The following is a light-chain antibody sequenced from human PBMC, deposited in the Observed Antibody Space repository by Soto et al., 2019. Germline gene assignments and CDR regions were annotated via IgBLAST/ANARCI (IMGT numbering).Light chain of an antibody. CDR1: QSVSSN. J-gene: IGKJ1*01. V-gene: IGKV3-15*01. Sequence: EIVMTQSPATLSVSPGERATLSCRASQSVSSNLAWYQQKPGQAPRLLIYGASTRATGIPARFSGSGSGTEFTLTISSLQSEDFAVYYCKHYNEWRPWTLGQGNKVEIQ. CDR3: KHYNEWRPWT. CDR2: GAS.